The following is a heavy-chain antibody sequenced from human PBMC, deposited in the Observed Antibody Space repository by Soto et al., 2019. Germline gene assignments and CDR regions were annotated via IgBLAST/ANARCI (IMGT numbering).Heavy chain of an antibody. D-gene: IGHD2-2*02. Sequence: QVQLVQSGAEVKKPGASVKVSCKASGYTFTSYGISWVRQAPGQGLEWMGWISAYNGNTNYAQKLQGRVTMTTDTSTSTAYMELRSLRSDDTAVYYCARDTRNIVVVPAAIRAFDIWGQRTMVTVSS. CDR1: GYTFTSYG. CDR3: ARDTRNIVVVPAAIRAFDI. J-gene: IGHJ3*02. CDR2: ISAYNGNT. V-gene: IGHV1-18*01.